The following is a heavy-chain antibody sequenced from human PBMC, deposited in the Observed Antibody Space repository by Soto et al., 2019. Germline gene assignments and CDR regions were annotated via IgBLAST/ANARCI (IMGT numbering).Heavy chain of an antibody. D-gene: IGHD2-15*01. Sequence: QVQLVQSGAEVKKPGASVKVSCKASGYTFTSYGISWVRQAPGQGLEWMGWISAYNGNTNYAQKLQGRVTITTDTSTSPAYLERRSLRSDDTAVYFCARSTIVVVVAAPGDYWGQGTLVTVSS. V-gene: IGHV1-18*01. J-gene: IGHJ4*02. CDR1: GYTFTSYG. CDR3: ARSTIVVVVAAPGDY. CDR2: ISAYNGNT.